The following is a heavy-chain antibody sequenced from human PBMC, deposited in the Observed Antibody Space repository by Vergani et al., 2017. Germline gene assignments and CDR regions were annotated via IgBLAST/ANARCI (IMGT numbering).Heavy chain of an antibody. D-gene: IGHD2-15*01. CDR2: INHSGST. CDR3: ARVPRHCSGGSCWRPYYYYGMDV. V-gene: IGHV4-34*01. CDR1: GGSFSGYY. J-gene: IGHJ6*02. Sequence: QVQLQQWGAGLLKPSETLSLTCAVYGGSFSGYYWSWIRQPPGKGLEWIGEINHSGSTNYNPSLKSRVTISVDTSKNQFSLKLSSVTAADTAVYYCARVPRHCSGGSCWRPYYYYGMDVWGQGTTVTVSS.